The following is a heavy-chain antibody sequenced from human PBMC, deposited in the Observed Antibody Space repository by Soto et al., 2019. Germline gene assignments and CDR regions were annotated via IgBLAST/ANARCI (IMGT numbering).Heavy chain of an antibody. V-gene: IGHV4-30-2*01. D-gene: IGHD2-8*02. Sequence: QLQLQESGSGLVKPSQTLSLSCAVSGDSISSGGYSWTWIRQPPGKVLEWIGYIHYSRSTYYNPSLNSRVNISVDRSKNQFSLKLTSVTAADTPVYLCAIGDCGDVVCFTGWFEPWCPGTLVTVSS. CDR3: AIGDCGDVVCFTGWFEP. J-gene: IGHJ5*02. CDR2: IHYSRST. CDR1: GDSISSGGYS.